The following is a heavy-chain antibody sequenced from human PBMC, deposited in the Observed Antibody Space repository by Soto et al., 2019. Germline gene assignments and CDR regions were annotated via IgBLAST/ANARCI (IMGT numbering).Heavy chain of an antibody. CDR1: GYTFTSYG. CDR3: ARDSPLFGVVIMRPYYYYGMDV. Sequence: ASVKVSCKASGYTFTSYGISWVRKAPGQGLEWMGWISAYNGNTNYAQKLQGRVTMTTDTSTSTAYMELRSLRSDDTAVYYCARDSPLFGVVIMRPYYYYGMDVWGQGTTVTVSS. V-gene: IGHV1-18*01. J-gene: IGHJ6*02. CDR2: ISAYNGNT. D-gene: IGHD3-3*01.